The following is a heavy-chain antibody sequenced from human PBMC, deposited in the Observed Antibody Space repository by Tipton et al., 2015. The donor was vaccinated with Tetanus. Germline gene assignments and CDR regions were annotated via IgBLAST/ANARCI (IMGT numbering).Heavy chain of an antibody. Sequence: TLSLTCTVSGDSISFYYWSWIRQPPGKGLEWIGYIYYSGNTKYNPSLKSRVTMPVDTSKNQFSLNLTSVLPADTAVYYCARDLRRSQQSNWFAPWGQGTLVTVSS. CDR2: IYYSGNT. V-gene: IGHV4-59*01. D-gene: IGHD1/OR15-1a*01. CDR3: ARDLRRSQQSNWFAP. CDR1: GDSISFYY. J-gene: IGHJ5*02.